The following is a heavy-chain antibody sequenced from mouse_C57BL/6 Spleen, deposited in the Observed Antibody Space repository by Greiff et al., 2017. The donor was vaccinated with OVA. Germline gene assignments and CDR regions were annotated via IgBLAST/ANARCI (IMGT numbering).Heavy chain of an antibody. CDR1: GYTFTSYW. CDR3: ARSGDGYYDD. Sequence: VQLQQPGAELVKPGASVKLSCKASGYTFTSYWMQWVKQRPGQGLEWIGEIDPSDSYTNYNQKFKGKATLTVDTSSSTAYMQLSSLTSEDSAVYYCARSGDGYYDDWGQGTTLTGAS. V-gene: IGHV1-50*01. J-gene: IGHJ2*01. CDR2: IDPSDSYT. D-gene: IGHD2-3*01.